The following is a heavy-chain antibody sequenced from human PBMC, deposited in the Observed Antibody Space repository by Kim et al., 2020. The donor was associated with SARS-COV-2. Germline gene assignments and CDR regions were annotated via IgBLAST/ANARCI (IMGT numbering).Heavy chain of an antibody. V-gene: IGHV5-51*01. CDR1: GYTFTNYW. CDR3: ARRRGTTREVTGDGFDY. D-gene: IGHD2-21*02. J-gene: IGHJ4*02. Sequence: GESLKISCKTSGYTFTNYWIAWVRQMPGKGLEWMGIIYPGDSATRYSPSFQGQVSISVDKSSSTAYLQWNSLKASDTAIYYCARRRGTTREVTGDGFDYWGPGSLVTVSS. CDR2: IYPGDSAT.